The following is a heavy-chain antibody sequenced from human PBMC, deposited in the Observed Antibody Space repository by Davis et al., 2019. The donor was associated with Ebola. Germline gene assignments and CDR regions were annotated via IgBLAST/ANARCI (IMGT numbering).Heavy chain of an antibody. D-gene: IGHD2-2*01. J-gene: IGHJ6*02. CDR3: ARWNCSSTSCPDYYGMDV. Sequence: SVKVSCKASGGTFSSYAISWVRQAPGQGLEWMGGIIPIFGTANYAQKFQGRVTITADESTSTAYMELSSLRSEDTAVYYCARWNCSSTSCPDYYGMDVWGQGTTVTVSS. CDR2: IIPIFGTA. CDR1: GGTFSSYA. V-gene: IGHV1-69*13.